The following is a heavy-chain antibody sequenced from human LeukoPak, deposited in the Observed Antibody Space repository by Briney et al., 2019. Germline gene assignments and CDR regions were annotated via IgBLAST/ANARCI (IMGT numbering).Heavy chain of an antibody. V-gene: IGHV3-30*03. CDR2: IPSDGLRA. D-gene: IGHD5/OR15-5a*01. J-gene: IGHJ6*02. Sequence: GGSLRLSCAASGFSLSAHGIHWVRQAPGKGLEWLAAIPSDGLRAYYEGSVKARFTVSRDQNTVFLRMYSLRPEDTAVYFCAREHAIYFYSVLDVWGQGTTVTVSS. CDR3: AREHAIYFYSVLDV. CDR1: GFSLSAHG.